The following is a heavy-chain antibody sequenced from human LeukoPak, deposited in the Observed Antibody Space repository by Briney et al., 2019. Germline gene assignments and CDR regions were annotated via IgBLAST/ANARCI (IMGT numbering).Heavy chain of an antibody. CDR2: VIPIFGTA. V-gene: IGHV1-69*13. D-gene: IGHD6-13*01. J-gene: IGHJ6*03. CDR3: ARVKYSSSWYLPYYYYYYMDV. CDR1: GGTFSSYA. Sequence: SVKLSCKASGGTFSSYAISWVRQAPGQGLEWMGGVIPIFGTANYAQKFQGRVTITADESTSTAYMELRSLRSDDTAVYYCARVKYSSSWYLPYYYYYYMDVWGKGTTVTVSS.